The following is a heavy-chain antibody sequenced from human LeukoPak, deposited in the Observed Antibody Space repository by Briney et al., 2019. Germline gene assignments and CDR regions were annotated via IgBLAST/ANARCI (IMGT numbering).Heavy chain of an antibody. CDR3: ARGRGSSSWLSFYYYYMDV. D-gene: IGHD6-13*01. V-gene: IGHV1-8*03. CDR2: MNPNSGNT. Sequence: ASVKVSCKASGYTFTSYDINWVRQATGQGLEWMGWMNPNSGNTGYAQKFQGRVTITRNTSISTAYMELSSLRSEDTAVYYCARGRGSSSWLSFYYYYMDVWGKGTTVTVSS. CDR1: GYTFTSYD. J-gene: IGHJ6*03.